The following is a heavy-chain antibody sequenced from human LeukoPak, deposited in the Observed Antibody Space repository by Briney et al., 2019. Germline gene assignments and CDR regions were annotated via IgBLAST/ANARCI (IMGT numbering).Heavy chain of an antibody. Sequence: ASVKVSCKASGYTFTGYYMHWVRQAPGQGLEWMGWINPNSGGTNYAQKFQGRVTMTRDTSISTAYMELSRLRSDDTAMYYCARSPGSRDAFDIWGQGTMVTVSS. V-gene: IGHV1-2*02. CDR1: GYTFTGYY. J-gene: IGHJ3*02. CDR2: INPNSGGT. CDR3: ARSPGSRDAFDI. D-gene: IGHD1-26*01.